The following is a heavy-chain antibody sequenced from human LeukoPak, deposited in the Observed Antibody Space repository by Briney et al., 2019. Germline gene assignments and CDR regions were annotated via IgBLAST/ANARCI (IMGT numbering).Heavy chain of an antibody. CDR3: ARLYSSSFPLY. D-gene: IGHD6-6*01. Sequence: SETLSLTCTVSGGSISSYYWSWLRQPPGKGLEWIGYIYYSGSTNYNPSLKSRVTISVDTSKNQFSLKLSSVTAAATAVYYCARLYSSSFPLYWGQGTLVTVSS. J-gene: IGHJ4*02. V-gene: IGHV4-59*08. CDR1: GGSISSYY. CDR2: IYYSGST.